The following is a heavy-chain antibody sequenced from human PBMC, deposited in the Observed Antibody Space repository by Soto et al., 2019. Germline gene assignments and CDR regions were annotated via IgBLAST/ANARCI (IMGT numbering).Heavy chain of an antibody. CDR2: ISYDGSDK. J-gene: IGHJ4*02. D-gene: IGHD3-16*02. CDR1: GFTFSSYA. V-gene: IGHV3-30*18. Sequence: QVQLVESGGGVVQPGRSLRLSCAASGFTFSSYAMHWVRQAPGKGLEWVAVISYDGSDKYCADSVKGRFTISRDNSKNTLNLKMNSLRAEDTAVYYCAKALGELSPESYDYWGQGTLITVSS. CDR3: AKALGELSPESYDY.